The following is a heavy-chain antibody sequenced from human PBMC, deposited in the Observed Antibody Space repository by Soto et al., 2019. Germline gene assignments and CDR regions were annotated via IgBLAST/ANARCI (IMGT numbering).Heavy chain of an antibody. CDR1: GGSFSGYY. Sequence: KASETLSLTCAVSGGSFSGYYWSWIRQPPGKGLEWIGAIINRGSDYNPSLKSRVTMSVDTPKNQFSLKLSSLTAADTAVYYCARDVFCSSGTCRIGNWFNPWGQGTLVTVSS. D-gene: IGHD2-15*01. J-gene: IGHJ5*02. CDR2: IINRGS. CDR3: ARDVFCSSGTCRIGNWFNP. V-gene: IGHV4-34*12.